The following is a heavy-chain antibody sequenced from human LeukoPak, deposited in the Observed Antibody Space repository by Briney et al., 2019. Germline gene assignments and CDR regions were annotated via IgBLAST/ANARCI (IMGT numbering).Heavy chain of an antibody. CDR2: IVVGSGNT. D-gene: IGHD5-18*01. J-gene: IGHJ4*02. V-gene: IGHV1-58*01. Sequence: ASVKVSCKASGFTFTSSAVQWVRQARGQRLERIGWIVVGSGNTNYAQKFQERVTITRDMSTSTAYMELSSLRSEDTAVYYCAATLDAQIQLLDYWGQGTLVTVSS. CDR1: GFTFTSSA. CDR3: AATLDAQIQLLDY.